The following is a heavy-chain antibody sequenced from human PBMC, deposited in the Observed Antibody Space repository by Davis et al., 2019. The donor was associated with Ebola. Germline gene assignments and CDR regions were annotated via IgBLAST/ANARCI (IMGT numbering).Heavy chain of an antibody. D-gene: IGHD6-13*01. CDR1: GFTFSVAW. J-gene: IGHJ6*02. V-gene: IGHV3-15*01. CDR2: IKSKTSGETT. CDR3: AKEKYSSSWYGSYYGMDV. Sequence: GESLKIPCAASGFTFSVAWLRWVRQIPGKGLEWVGRIKSKTSGETTDYAAPVKGRFTISRDDSKNTLYLQMNSLRAEDTAEYYCAKEKYSSSWYGSYYGMDVWGQGTTVTVSS.